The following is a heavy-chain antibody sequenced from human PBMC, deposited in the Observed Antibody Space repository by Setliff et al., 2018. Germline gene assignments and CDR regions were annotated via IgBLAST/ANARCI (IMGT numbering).Heavy chain of an antibody. Sequence: SVKVSCKASGYNFPGYYLHWVRQAPGKGLEWMGWISPHTGNTQYAQKFQGRVTMTRDTSISTAYMELSSLRSNDTAFYYCARRAFIETITGYCFDLWGQGTQVTVSS. J-gene: IGHJ4*02. CDR1: GYNFPGYY. CDR2: ISPHTGNT. D-gene: IGHD1-20*01. CDR3: ARRAFIETITGYCFDL. V-gene: IGHV1-2*02.